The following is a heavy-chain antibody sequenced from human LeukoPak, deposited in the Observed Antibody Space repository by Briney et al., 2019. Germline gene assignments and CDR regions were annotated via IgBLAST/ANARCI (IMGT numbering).Heavy chain of an antibody. CDR1: GFTFSSYA. Sequence: GRSLRLSCAASGFTFSSYAMHWVRQAPGKGLEWVAVISYDGSNKYYADSVKGRFTISRDNSKNTLYLQMNSLRAEDTAVYYCARDHGSGRYFDFWGQGTLVTVSS. J-gene: IGHJ4*02. CDR3: ARDHGSGRYFDF. V-gene: IGHV3-30-3*01. D-gene: IGHD2-15*01. CDR2: ISYDGSNK.